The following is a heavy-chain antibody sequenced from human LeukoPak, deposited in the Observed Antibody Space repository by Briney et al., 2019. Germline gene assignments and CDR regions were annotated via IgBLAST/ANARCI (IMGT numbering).Heavy chain of an antibody. Sequence: PGGSLRLSCAASRFTFSSYWMSWVRQAPGKGLEWVAVISYDGSNKYYADSVKGRFTISRDNSKNTVYLQMNSLRTEDTAVYYCARPSPPGDGYNPCDYWGPGALVIVSS. CDR1: RFTFSSYW. V-gene: IGHV3-30-3*01. CDR2: ISYDGSNK. D-gene: IGHD5-24*01. J-gene: IGHJ4*02. CDR3: ARPSPPGDGYNPCDY.